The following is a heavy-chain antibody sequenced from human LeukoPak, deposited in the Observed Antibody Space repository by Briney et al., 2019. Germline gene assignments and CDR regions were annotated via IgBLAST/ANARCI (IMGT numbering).Heavy chain of an antibody. CDR3: ARQNYYDSSGYYENWFDP. CDR2: IYPGGSDT. V-gene: IGHV5-51*01. J-gene: IGHJ5*02. Sequence: GESLKISCQGSGYSFTSYWIGWVRQMPGKGLEWMGIIYPGGSDTRYSPSFQGQVTISADKSISTAYLRWSSLKASDTAMYYCARQNYYDSSGYYENWFDPWGQGTLVTVSS. CDR1: GYSFTSYW. D-gene: IGHD3-22*01.